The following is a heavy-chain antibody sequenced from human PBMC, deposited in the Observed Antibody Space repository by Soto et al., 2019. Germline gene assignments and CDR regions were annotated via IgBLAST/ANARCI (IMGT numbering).Heavy chain of an antibody. CDR3: ARAHSGYDPLGMDV. D-gene: IGHD5-12*01. CDR2: IYDTGSG. V-gene: IGHV4-61*01. CDR1: GGSVSSGSYY. J-gene: IGHJ6*02. Sequence: QVQLQESGPGLVKPSETLAVTCTVSGGSVSSGSYYWSWIRQPPGKGLEWVGCIYDTGSGDYNPSLKSRVTISVHTSKRQFSLRLNSVTAADTAVYYCARAHSGYDPLGMDVWGQGTTVTVSS.